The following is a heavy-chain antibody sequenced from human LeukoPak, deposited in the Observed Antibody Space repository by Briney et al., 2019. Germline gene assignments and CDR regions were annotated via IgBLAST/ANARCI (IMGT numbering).Heavy chain of an antibody. J-gene: IGHJ4*02. Sequence: ASVNVSCKASGYTFSSYGISWVRQAPGQGIEWMGWISAYNGNTNYAQKLQGRVTMTTDTSTSTAYMELRSLRSDDTAVYYCARDQDYDILTGPTSLTDYWGQGTLVTVSS. V-gene: IGHV1-18*01. CDR3: ARDQDYDILTGPTSLTDY. CDR2: ISAYNGNT. D-gene: IGHD3-9*01. CDR1: GYTFSSYG.